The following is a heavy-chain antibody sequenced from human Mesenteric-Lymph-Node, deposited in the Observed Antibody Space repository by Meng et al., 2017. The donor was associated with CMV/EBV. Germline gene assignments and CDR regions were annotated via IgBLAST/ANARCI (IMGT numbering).Heavy chain of an antibody. CDR3: ARGPKNVLRFLEWSHGGMDV. CDR1: GGSFSGYY. D-gene: IGHD3-3*01. V-gene: IGHV4-59*01. CDR2: IYYSGST. Sequence: SETLSLTCAVYGGSFSGYYWSWIRQPPGKGLEWIGYIYYSGSTNYNPSLKSRVTISVDTSKNQFSLKLSSVTAADTAVYYCARGPKNVLRFLEWSHGGMDVWAKGPRSPSP. J-gene: IGHJ6*02.